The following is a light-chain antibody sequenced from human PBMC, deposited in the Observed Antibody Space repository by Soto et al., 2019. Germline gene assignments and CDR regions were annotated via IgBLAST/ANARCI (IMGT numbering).Light chain of an antibody. CDR1: QSVSSSY. CDR3: KQYGSSLWT. J-gene: IGKJ2*01. CDR2: GAS. V-gene: IGKV3-20*01. Sequence: EIVLTQSPGTLSLSPGERATLSCRASQSVSSSYLAWYQQKPGQAPRLLIYGASSRATGIPDRFSGSGSGTDFTLTIRRLEPEDFAVYYCKQYGSSLWTFGQGNKLEIK.